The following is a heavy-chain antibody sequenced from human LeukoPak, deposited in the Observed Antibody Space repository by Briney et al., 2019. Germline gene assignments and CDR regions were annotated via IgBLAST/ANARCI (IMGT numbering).Heavy chain of an antibody. Sequence: SETLTLTCTASGGSISGYYWSWIRQPPGKGLEWIGYIYYSGSTNYNPSLKSRFTISVDTSKNQFSLQLSSVTAADTAVYYCARPLSSAWYFDYWGQGTLVTVSS. V-gene: IGHV4-59*08. CDR1: GGSISGYY. D-gene: IGHD6-19*01. CDR2: IYYSGST. CDR3: ARPLSSAWYFDY. J-gene: IGHJ4*02.